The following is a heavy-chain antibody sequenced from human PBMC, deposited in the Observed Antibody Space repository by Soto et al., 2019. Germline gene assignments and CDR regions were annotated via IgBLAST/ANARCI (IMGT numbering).Heavy chain of an antibody. J-gene: IGHJ6*02. D-gene: IGHD2-15*01. CDR1: GGTFSSYA. CDR2: IIPIFGTA. Sequence: SVKVSCKASGGTFSSYAISWVRQAPGQGLEWMGGIIPIFGTANYAQRLQGRVTITADESTSTAYMELSSLRSEDTAVYYCARSRVVVAATEGYYYYYGMDVWGQGTTVTVSS. CDR3: ARSRVVVAATEGYYYYYGMDV. V-gene: IGHV1-69*13.